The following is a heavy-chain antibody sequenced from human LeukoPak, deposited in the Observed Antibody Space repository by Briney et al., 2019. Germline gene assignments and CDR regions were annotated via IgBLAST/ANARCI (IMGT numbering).Heavy chain of an antibody. V-gene: IGHV1-18*01. D-gene: IGHD3-16*02. CDR1: GYTFSSYA. CDR2: ISGYNGNT. Sequence: ASVKVSCKASGYTFSSYAINWVRQAPGQGLEWMGWISGYNGNTNYAQKFRGRVAMTTDTSTNTAYMEVKSLRSDDTAVYYCARLDITFGGGIVNAGSNYWGQGTLVTVSS. J-gene: IGHJ4*02. CDR3: ARLDITFGGGIVNAGSNY.